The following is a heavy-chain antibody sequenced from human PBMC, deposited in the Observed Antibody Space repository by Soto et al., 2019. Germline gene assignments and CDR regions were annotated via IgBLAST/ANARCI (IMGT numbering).Heavy chain of an antibody. V-gene: IGHV3-7*01. CDR3: ARPGIAAAGTILYYYYMDV. CDR1: GFTFITYW. CDR2: IKRDGSEK. Sequence: PGVSMRVSWAAAGFTFITYWRSWVRKEPGKGLEWVANIKRDGSEKYYVDSVKGRFTISRDNAKNSLYLQMNSLRAEDTAVYYCARPGIAAAGTILYYYYMDVWGKGTTVTVSS. J-gene: IGHJ6*03. D-gene: IGHD6-13*01.